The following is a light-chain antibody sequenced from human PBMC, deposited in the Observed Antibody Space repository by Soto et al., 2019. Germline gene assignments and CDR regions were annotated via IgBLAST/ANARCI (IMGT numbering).Light chain of an antibody. CDR2: DAF. Sequence: EIMMTQSPATLSVSPGERATLSCRASQSVNSNLAWYQQKPGQAPRLLMYDAFTRATGIPARFSGRGSGTEFTLTISSLQSEDFAVYYCQQYNNWPLGFGGGTKVEIK. V-gene: IGKV3-15*01. CDR1: QSVNSN. CDR3: QQYNNWPLG. J-gene: IGKJ4*01.